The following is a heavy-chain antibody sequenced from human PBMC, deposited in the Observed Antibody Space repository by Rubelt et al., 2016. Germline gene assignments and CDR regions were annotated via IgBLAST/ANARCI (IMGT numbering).Heavy chain of an antibody. J-gene: IGHJ6*02. CDR1: GGSISRSTYY. V-gene: IGHV4-39*02. CDR2: VYYSGST. D-gene: IGHD3-3*01. CDR3: TRDYDFWSHYSSYGMDV. Sequence: QLQLQESGPGLVKPSETLSLTCTVSGGSISRSTYYWGWIRQPPGKGLEWIGSVYYSGSTYYNPSLKSRVTISVDQSKNQVSLKVNSVTAEETAVYYCTRDYDFWSHYSSYGMDVWGQGTTVTVSS.